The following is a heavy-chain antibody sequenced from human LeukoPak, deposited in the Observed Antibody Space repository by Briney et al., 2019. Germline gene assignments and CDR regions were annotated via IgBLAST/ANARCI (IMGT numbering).Heavy chain of an antibody. CDR2: IYYSGST. J-gene: IGHJ4*02. CDR1: GGSISSYY. Sequence: SETLSLTCTVSGGSISSYYWSWIRQPPGKGLAWIGYIYYSGSTNYNPSLKSRVTISVDTSKNQFSLKLSSVTAADTAVYYCARSQRGYSIVPSPYGSFDYWGQGTLVTVSS. CDR3: ARSQRGYSIVPSPYGSFDY. D-gene: IGHD4-11*01. V-gene: IGHV4-59*01.